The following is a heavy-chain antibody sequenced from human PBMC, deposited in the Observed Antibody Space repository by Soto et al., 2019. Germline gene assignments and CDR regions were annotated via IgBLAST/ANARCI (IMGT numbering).Heavy chain of an antibody. V-gene: IGHV1-2*02. D-gene: IGHD3-22*01. CDR2: INPNNGDT. Sequence: ASVQVSCKASGYTFTGYYMHRVRQAPGQGLEWMGWINPNNGDTNYARKFQGRVTMTRDTSISTAYMELSRLSSDDTAVYYCAKGHTYYYDSGAFDSWGQGTLVTVSS. CDR3: AKGHTYYYDSGAFDS. CDR1: GYTFTGYY. J-gene: IGHJ4*02.